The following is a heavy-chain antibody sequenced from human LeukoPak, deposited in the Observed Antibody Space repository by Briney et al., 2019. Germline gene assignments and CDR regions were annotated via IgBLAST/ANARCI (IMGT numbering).Heavy chain of an antibody. J-gene: IGHJ3*02. CDR1: GFTVSSNY. D-gene: IGHD2-2*01. Sequence: GGSLRLSCAASGFTVSSNYMSWVRQAPGKGLERVSLIYSGGSTYYADSVKGRFTVSRDNSKDTLYLQMNSLRAEDTAVYYCARGRGYCSSTTCYEAFDIWGQGTMVTVSS. V-gene: IGHV3-66*02. CDR2: IYSGGST. CDR3: ARGRGYCSSTTCYEAFDI.